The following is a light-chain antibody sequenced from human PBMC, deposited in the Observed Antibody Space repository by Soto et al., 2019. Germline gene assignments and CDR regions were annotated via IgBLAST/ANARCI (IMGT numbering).Light chain of an antibody. CDR3: QQYNNWPPRWT. Sequence: EIVMTQSPATLSVSPGERATLSCRASQSVSSNLAWYQQKPGQAPRLLIYGASTRATGIPARFSGSGSGTEFTLTISSLQSEDFAVYYCQQYNNWPPRWTFSQGTKVDIK. J-gene: IGKJ1*01. V-gene: IGKV3-15*01. CDR1: QSVSSN. CDR2: GAS.